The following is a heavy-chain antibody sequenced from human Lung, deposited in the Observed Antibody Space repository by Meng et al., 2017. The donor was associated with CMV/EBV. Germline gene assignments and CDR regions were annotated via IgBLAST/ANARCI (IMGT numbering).Heavy chain of an antibody. CDR3: ARDGRLDP. V-gene: IGHV3-21*01. CDR1: GFTFSSYS. D-gene: IGHD1-26*01. CDR2: ISSSSSYI. Sequence: VQLVGSGGGLLKPWVSLRLSCAASGFTFSSYSMNWVRQAPGKGLEWVSSISSSSSYIYYADSVKGRFTIFRDNAKNSLYLQMNSLRAEDTAVYYCARDGRLDPWGQGTLVTVSS. J-gene: IGHJ5*02.